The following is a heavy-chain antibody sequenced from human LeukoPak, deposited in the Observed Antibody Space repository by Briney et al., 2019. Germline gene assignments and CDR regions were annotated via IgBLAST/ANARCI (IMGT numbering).Heavy chain of an antibody. V-gene: IGHV3-30*18. CDR2: ISYDGSNK. Sequence: PGGSLRLSCAASGFTFSSYGMHWVRHAPGKGLEWVAVISYDGSNKYYADSVKGRFTISRDNSKNTLYLQMNSLRAEDTAVYYCAKAPERYDSSGTFDYWGQGTLVTVSS. CDR1: GFTFSSYG. CDR3: AKAPERYDSSGTFDY. J-gene: IGHJ4*02. D-gene: IGHD3-22*01.